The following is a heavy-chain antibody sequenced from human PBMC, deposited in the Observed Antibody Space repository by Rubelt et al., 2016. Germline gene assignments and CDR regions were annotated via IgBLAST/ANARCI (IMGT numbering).Heavy chain of an antibody. Sequence: EVQLVESGGGLIQPGGSLRLSCAASGFTFSTYAMSWVRQAPGKGLEWVSSISGSGSNTYYADSVRGRFTISRDNSQNTLYLQMISLRAEDTALDCCAKAPRIAAAAEFCDYWGQGTLVNVSS. V-gene: IGHV3-23*04. D-gene: IGHD6-13*01. CDR2: ISGSGSNT. J-gene: IGHJ4*02. CDR1: GFTFSTYA. CDR3: AKAPRIAAAAEFCDY.